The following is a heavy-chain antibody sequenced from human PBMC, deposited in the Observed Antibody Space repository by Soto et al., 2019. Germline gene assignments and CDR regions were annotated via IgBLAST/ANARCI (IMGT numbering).Heavy chain of an antibody. CDR2: INHSGST. Sequence: PSETLSLTCAVYGGSFSGYYWSWIRQPPGKGLEWIGEINHSGSTNYNPSLKSRVTISVDTSKNQFSLKLSSVTAADTAVYYCARERIFGVVIIPGGWFDPWGQGTLVTVSS. CDR3: ARERIFGVVIIPGGWFDP. J-gene: IGHJ5*02. V-gene: IGHV4-34*01. D-gene: IGHD3-3*01. CDR1: GGSFSGYY.